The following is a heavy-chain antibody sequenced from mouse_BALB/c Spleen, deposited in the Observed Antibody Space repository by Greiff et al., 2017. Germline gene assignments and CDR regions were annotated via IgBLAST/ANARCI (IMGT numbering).Heavy chain of an antibody. J-gene: IGHJ1*01. V-gene: IGHV1-9*01. Sequence: VQLQQSGAELMKPGASVKISCKATGYTFSSYWIEWVKQRPGHGLEWIGEILPGSGSTNYNEKFKGKATFTADTSSNTAYMQLSSLTSEDSAVYYCARSWYSREWYFDVWGAGTTVTVSS. CDR1: GYTFSSYW. D-gene: IGHD1-1*02. CDR3: ARSWYSREWYFDV. CDR2: ILPGSGST.